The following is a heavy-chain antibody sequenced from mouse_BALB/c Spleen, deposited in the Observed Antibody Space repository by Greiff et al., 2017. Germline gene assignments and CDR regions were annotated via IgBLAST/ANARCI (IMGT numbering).Heavy chain of an antibody. J-gene: IGHJ2*01. CDR2: ISSGGSYT. Sequence: EVMLVESGGGLVKPGGSLKLSCAASGFTFSSYTMSWVRQTPEKRLEWVATISSGGSYTYYPDSVKGRFTISRDNAKNTLYLQMSSLKSEDTTMYYCTRDGDGYYGYYFDYWGQGTTLTVSS. CDR1: GFTFSSYT. V-gene: IGHV5-6-4*01. D-gene: IGHD2-3*01. CDR3: TRDGDGYYGYYFDY.